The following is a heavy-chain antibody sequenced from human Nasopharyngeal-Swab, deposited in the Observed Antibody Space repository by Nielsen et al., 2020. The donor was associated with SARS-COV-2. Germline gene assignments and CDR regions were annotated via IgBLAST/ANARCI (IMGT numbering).Heavy chain of an antibody. CDR1: GFTFSRYS. CDR3: ARDSGYCSGGSCYSDYFDY. Sequence: GSLRLSCAASGFTFSRYSMNWVRQAPGKGLEWVSSISSSSSYIYYADSVKGRFTISRDNAKNSLYLQMNSLRAEDTAVYYCARDSGYCSGGSCYSDYFDYWGQGTLVTVSS. D-gene: IGHD2-15*01. V-gene: IGHV3-21*01. CDR2: ISSSSSYI. J-gene: IGHJ4*02.